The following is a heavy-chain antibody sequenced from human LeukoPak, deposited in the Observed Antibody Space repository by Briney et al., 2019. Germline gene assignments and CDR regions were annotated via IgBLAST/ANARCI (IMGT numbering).Heavy chain of an antibody. J-gene: IGHJ4*02. Sequence: SVKVSCKASGGTFSSYAISWVRQAPGQGLEWMGGITPMFGTANYAQKFQGRVTITADESTSTAYMELSSLRSEDTAVYYCARGMSNIIDYWGQGTLVTVSS. CDR2: ITPMFGTA. V-gene: IGHV1-69*01. CDR1: GGTFSSYA. D-gene: IGHD2/OR15-2a*01. CDR3: ARGMSNIIDY.